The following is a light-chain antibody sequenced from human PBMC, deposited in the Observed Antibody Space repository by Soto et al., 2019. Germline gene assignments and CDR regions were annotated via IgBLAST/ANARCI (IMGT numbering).Light chain of an antibody. J-gene: IGLJ1*01. V-gene: IGLV3-21*02. Sequence: SYELTQSPSVSVAPGQTVSITCGGYNIGSKSVHWYQQKPGQAPVLVVYDDSDRRSGIPERLSGPNSGNTATLTITRVEAGDEADYHCLVWDSRSEHYVFGTGTKV. CDR2: DDS. CDR1: NIGSKS. CDR3: LVWDSRSEHYV.